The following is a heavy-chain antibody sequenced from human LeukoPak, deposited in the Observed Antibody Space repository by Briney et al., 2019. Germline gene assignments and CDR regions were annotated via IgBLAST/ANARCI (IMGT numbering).Heavy chain of an antibody. CDR2: VYKTGHT. D-gene: IGHD3-10*01. Sequence: SETLSLTCTVSDNSISSFYWSWIRRPPGKGLEWIGFVYKTGHTNYNPPLKSRVAISLDGSKSQVSLRLTSVTAADTAVYYCAPHRFGEPHFEYWGRGTLVSVSS. J-gene: IGHJ4*02. CDR3: APHRFGEPHFEY. CDR1: DNSISSFY. V-gene: IGHV4-59*08.